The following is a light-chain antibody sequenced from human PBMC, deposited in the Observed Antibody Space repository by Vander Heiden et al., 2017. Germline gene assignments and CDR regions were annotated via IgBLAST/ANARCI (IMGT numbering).Light chain of an antibody. J-gene: IGLJ2*01. CDR1: KCGDKY. CDR2: QAS. CDR3: QAWDSSTAV. V-gene: IGLV3-1*01. Sequence: SYELTQPPSVSVSAGQTASITCSGDKCGDKYPCWCQQKPGQSPMLVIYQASKRPSGIPERFSGSNSGNTATLTISGTQAMDEADYYCQAWDSSTAVFGGGTKLTVL.